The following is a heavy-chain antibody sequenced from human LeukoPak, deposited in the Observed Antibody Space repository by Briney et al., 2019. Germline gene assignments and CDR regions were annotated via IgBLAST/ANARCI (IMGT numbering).Heavy chain of an antibody. J-gene: IGHJ4*02. D-gene: IGHD3-22*01. CDR1: GCSISSGYY. Sequence: SETLSLTCTVSGCSISSGYYWGWIRQPPGKGLEWIGSIYHSGSTYYNPSLKSRVTISVDTSKNQFSLKLSSVTAADTAVYYCARSPHSSGYYYVVFDYWGQGTLVTASS. CDR3: ARSPHSSGYYYVVFDY. V-gene: IGHV4-38-2*02. CDR2: IYHSGST.